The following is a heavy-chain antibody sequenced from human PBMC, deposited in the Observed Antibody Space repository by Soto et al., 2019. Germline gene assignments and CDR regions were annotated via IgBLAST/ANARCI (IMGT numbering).Heavy chain of an antibody. CDR2: IIPIFGTA. D-gene: IGHD6-19*01. CDR1: GGTFSSYA. V-gene: IGHV1-69*01. J-gene: IGHJ6*02. Sequence: QVQLVQSGAEVKKPGSSVKVSCKASGGTFSSYAISWVRQAPGQGLEWMGGIIPIFGTANYAQKFQGRVTITADESTSTAYMELSSLRSEDTAVYYWARVGGDSCWPQLNYYYYGMDVWGQGTTVTVSS. CDR3: ARVGGDSCWPQLNYYYYGMDV.